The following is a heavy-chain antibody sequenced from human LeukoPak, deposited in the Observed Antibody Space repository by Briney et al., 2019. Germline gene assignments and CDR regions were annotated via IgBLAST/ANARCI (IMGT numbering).Heavy chain of an antibody. D-gene: IGHD3-3*01. V-gene: IGHV4-38-2*01. Sequence: SETLSLTCAVSGYSTSSGYYWGWIRQPPGKGLEWIGSIYHSGSTYYNPSLKSRVTISVDTSKNQFSLKLSSVTAADTAVYYCARITIFGVVIDYWGQGTLVTVSS. J-gene: IGHJ4*02. CDR2: IYHSGST. CDR3: ARITIFGVVIDY. CDR1: GYSTSSGYY.